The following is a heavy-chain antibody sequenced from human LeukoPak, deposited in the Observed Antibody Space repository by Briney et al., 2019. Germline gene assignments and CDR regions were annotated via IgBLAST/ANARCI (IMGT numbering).Heavy chain of an antibody. CDR2: IKQDGSEK. V-gene: IGHV3-7*01. J-gene: IGHJ1*01. CDR1: GFTFSHYW. D-gene: IGHD3-22*01. CDR3: AADSSGYYWAF. Sequence: GGSLRLSCAASGFTFSHYWMSCVRQAPGKGREWVANIKQDGSEKYYVDSVKGRFTISRDNAKNSLYLQMNGLRAEDTAVYYCAADSSGYYWAFWGQGTLVTVSS.